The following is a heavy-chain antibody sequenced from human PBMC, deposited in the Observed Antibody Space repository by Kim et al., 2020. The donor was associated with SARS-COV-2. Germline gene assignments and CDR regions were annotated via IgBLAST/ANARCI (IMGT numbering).Heavy chain of an antibody. CDR1: GFTFGDYA. J-gene: IGHJ4*02. CDR2: ISWNSGSI. V-gene: IGHV3-9*01. D-gene: IGHD6-19*01. Sequence: GGSLRLSCAASGFTFGDYAMHWVRQAPGKGLEWVSGISWNSGSIGYADSVKGRFTISRDNAKNSLYLQMNSLRAEDTALYYCAKGGGGSGWYGDYWGQGTLVTVSS. CDR3: AKGGGGSGWYGDY.